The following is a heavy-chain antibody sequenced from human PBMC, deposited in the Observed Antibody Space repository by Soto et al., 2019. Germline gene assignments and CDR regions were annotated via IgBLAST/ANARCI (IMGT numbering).Heavy chain of an antibody. V-gene: IGHV4-31*03. CDR2: IYYSGST. CDR3: ARSVTVTTVFSPTFVYYGMDV. CDR1: GGSISSGGYY. Sequence: PSETLSLTCTVSGGSISSGGYYWSWIRQHPGKGLEWIGYIYYSGSTYYNPSLKSRVTISVDTSKNQFSLKLSSVTAADTAVYYCARSVTVTTVFSPTFVYYGMDVWGQGTTVTVSS. D-gene: IGHD4-17*01. J-gene: IGHJ6*02.